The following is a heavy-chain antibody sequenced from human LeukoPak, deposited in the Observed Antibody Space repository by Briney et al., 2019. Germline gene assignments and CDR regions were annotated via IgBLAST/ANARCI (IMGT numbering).Heavy chain of an antibody. V-gene: IGHV4-61*02. CDR3: ARWSGSVTARNYYYYMDV. J-gene: IGHJ6*03. CDR2: IYTSGTT. CDR1: GGSVRRGNYY. Sequence: SETLSLTCTASGGSVRRGNYYWTWIRPPAGSGLEWIGRIYTSGTTDYNPSLRTRVTISVDASRNQFSLNLSSVTAADTAVYYCARWSGSVTARNYYYYMDVWGEGTTVTVSS. D-gene: IGHD6-6*01.